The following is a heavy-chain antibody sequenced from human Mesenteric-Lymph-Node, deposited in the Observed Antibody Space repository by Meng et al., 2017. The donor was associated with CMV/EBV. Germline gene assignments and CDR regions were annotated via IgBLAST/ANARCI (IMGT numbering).Heavy chain of an antibody. CDR3: ARGGNSGSYP. CDR2: LNTNTGNP. Sequence: VSCKASGYTFTSYAMDWVRQAPGQGLEWMGWLNTNTGNPTYAQGFAGRFVFSLDTSVSTAYLQISSLKAEDTAVYYCARGGNSGSYPWGQGTLVTSPQ. V-gene: IGHV7-4-1*02. CDR1: GYTFTSYA. D-gene: IGHD3-10*01. J-gene: IGHJ5*02.